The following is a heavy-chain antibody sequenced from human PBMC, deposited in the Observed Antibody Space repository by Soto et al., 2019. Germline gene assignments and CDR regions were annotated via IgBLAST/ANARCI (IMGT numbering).Heavy chain of an antibody. J-gene: IGHJ4*02. CDR1: GFTFTSSA. CDR2: IVVGSGNT. Sequence: SVKVSCKASGFTFTSSAVQWVRQARGQRLEWIGWIVVGSGNTNYAQKFQERVTITRDMSTSTAYMELSSLRSEDTAVYYCAALPHYSDSSGYSNYWGQGTLVTVSP. V-gene: IGHV1-58*01. CDR3: AALPHYSDSSGYSNY. D-gene: IGHD3-22*01.